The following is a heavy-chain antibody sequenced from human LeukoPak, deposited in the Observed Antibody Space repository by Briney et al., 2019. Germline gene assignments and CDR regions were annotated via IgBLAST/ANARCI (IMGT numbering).Heavy chain of an antibody. J-gene: IGHJ4*02. CDR2: FYYSGST. CDR1: GGSISSGGYY. D-gene: IGHD2-15*01. Sequence: KTSETLSLTCTVSGGSISSGGYYWSWIRQHPGKGLEWIGYFYYSGSTYYNPSLKSRVTILVDTSKNQFSLKLSSVTAADTAVYYCARGYCSGGSCYYFDYWGQGTLVTVSS. CDR3: ARGYCSGGSCYYFDY. V-gene: IGHV4-31*03.